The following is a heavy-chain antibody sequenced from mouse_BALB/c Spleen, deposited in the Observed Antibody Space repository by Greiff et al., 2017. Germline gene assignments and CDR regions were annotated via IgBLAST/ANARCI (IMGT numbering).Heavy chain of an antibody. D-gene: IGHD1-1*01. Sequence: EVQLQQSGPELVKPGASVKIPCKASGYTFTDYNMDWVKQSHGKSLEWIGDINPNNGGTIYNQKFKGKATLTVDKSSSTAYMELRSLTSEDTAVYYCARLPYYGSREAWFAYWGQGTLVTVSA. J-gene: IGHJ3*01. CDR2: INPNNGGT. CDR3: ARLPYYGSREAWFAY. V-gene: IGHV1-18*01. CDR1: GYTFTDYN.